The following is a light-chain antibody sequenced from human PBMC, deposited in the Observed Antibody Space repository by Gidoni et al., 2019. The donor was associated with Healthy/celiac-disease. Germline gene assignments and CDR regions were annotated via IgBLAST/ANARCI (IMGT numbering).Light chain of an antibody. CDR3: QAWDSSPLVV. CDR2: QDS. CDR1: KLGDKY. V-gene: IGLV3-1*01. J-gene: IGLJ2*01. Sequence: SYELTQPPSVSVSPGQTASITCSGDKLGDKYACWYQQKPGQSPVLVIYQDSKRPSGIPERFSGSNSGNTATLTISGTQAMDEADYYCQAWDSSPLVVFGGGTKLT.